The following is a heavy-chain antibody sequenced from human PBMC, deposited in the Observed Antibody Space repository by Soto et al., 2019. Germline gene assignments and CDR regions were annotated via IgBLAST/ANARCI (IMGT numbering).Heavy chain of an antibody. D-gene: IGHD3-16*01. J-gene: IGHJ5*02. CDR3: ASGGNWFDP. CDR1: GGSISNYY. V-gene: IGHV4-59*01. CDR2: MYYNGNI. Sequence: SETLSLTCNVSGGSISNYYWTWVRQSPEKGLEWIGYMYYNGNINYNPSLKSRVTISIDTSKNQFSLTLKSVTAADTAVYYCASGGNWFDPWGQGVLVTISS.